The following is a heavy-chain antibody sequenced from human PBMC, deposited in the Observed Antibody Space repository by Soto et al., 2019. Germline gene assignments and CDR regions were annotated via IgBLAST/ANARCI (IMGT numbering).Heavy chain of an antibody. D-gene: IGHD3-16*01. J-gene: IGHJ5*02. CDR3: ASGGNWFDP. CDR1: GGSISNYY. V-gene: IGHV4-59*01. CDR2: MYYNGNI. Sequence: SETLSLTCNVSGGSISNYYWTWVRQSPEKGLEWIGYMYYNGNINYNPSLKSRVTISIDTSKNQFSLTLKSVTAADTAVYYCASGGNWFDPWGQGVLVTISS.